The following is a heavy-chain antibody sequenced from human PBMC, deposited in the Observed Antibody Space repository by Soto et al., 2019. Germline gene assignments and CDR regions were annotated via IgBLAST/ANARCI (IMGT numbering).Heavy chain of an antibody. CDR1: GYSFTSYW. V-gene: IGHV5-51*01. Sequence: PGESLKISCKGSGYSFTSYWIVWVRQMPGKGLEWMGIIYPGDSDTRYSPSFQGQVTISADKSISTAYLQWSSLKASDTAMYHCARPLKYYYYGMDVWGQGTTVTVSS. CDR2: IYPGDSDT. J-gene: IGHJ6*02. CDR3: ARPLKYYYYGMDV.